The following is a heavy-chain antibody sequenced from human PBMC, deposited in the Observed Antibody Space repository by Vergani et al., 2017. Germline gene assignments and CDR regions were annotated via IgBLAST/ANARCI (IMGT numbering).Heavy chain of an antibody. D-gene: IGHD1-1*01. V-gene: IGHV5-51*01. CDR1: EYSFGNYW. CDR3: ARHTTYTDS. Sequence: EVELVQSGPEMRKPGESLKISCKRSEYSFGNYWIGWVRQMPGKGLEWMGIIYPADSDTRYSPSFQGQATISAAKSISTAFLQWDSLKASDTALYYCARHTTYTDSWGQGTLVTVSS. CDR2: IYPADSDT. J-gene: IGHJ4*02.